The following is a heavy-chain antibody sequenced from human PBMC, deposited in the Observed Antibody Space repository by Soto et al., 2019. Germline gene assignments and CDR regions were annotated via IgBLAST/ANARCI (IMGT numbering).Heavy chain of an antibody. CDR3: ASTLRITMSNWFDP. CDR1: GGSISSGGYY. D-gene: IGHD3-22*01. Sequence: SETLSLTCTVSGGSISSGGYYWSWIRQHPGKGLEWIGYIYYSGSTYYNPSLKSRVTISVDTSKNQFSLKLSSVAAADTAVYYCASTLRITMSNWFDPWGQGTLVTVSS. CDR2: IYYSGST. J-gene: IGHJ5*02. V-gene: IGHV4-30-4*08.